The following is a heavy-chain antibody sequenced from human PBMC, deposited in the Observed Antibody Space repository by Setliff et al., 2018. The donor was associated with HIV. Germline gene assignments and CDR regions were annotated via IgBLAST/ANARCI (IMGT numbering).Heavy chain of an antibody. J-gene: IGHJ3*02. V-gene: IGHV3-7*01. CDR2: IKQDGSDK. CDR3: ARAFGYYDFWSGYSGDEFDI. CDR1: GFAFSGHQ. Sequence: GGSLRLSCAASGFAFSGHQMGWVRQAPGKGLEWVAKIKQDGSDKYYVDSVKGRFTISRENSKNTLYLQMNSLRPEDTAVYYCARAFGYYDFWSGYSGDEFDIWGQGTTVTVS. D-gene: IGHD3-3*01.